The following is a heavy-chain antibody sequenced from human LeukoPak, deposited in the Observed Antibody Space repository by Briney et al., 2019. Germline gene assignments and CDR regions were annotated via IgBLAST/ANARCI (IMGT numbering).Heavy chain of an antibody. CDR2: LSYDGTNK. CDR3: ARDYITVAGTGLFDY. V-gene: IGHV3-30-3*01. CDR1: GFIFSTYA. J-gene: IGHJ4*02. D-gene: IGHD6-19*01. Sequence: GGSLRLSCAASGFIFSTYAMHWVRQAPGKGLEWVAVLSYDGTNKYYADSVKGRFTISRDNAKNTLYLQMNTLRAEDTAVYYCARDYITVAGTGLFDYWGQGTLVTVSS.